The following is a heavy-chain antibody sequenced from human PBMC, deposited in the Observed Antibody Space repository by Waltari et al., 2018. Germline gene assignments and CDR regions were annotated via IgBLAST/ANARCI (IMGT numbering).Heavy chain of an antibody. D-gene: IGHD6-6*01. CDR1: GGSISSYY. J-gene: IGHJ3*02. V-gene: IGHV4-59*01. Sequence: QVQLQESGPGLVKPSETLSLTCTVSGGSISSYYWSWIPQPPGKGLEWIGYIYYSGSTNNNPARKSRVTISVDTSKNQFSLKLSSVTAADTAVYYCARAPSIEARRDAFDIWGQGTMVTVSS. CDR2: IYYSGST. CDR3: ARAPSIEARRDAFDI.